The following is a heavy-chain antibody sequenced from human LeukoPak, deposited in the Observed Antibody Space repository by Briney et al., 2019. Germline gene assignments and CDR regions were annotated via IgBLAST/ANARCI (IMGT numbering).Heavy chain of an antibody. J-gene: IGHJ4*02. D-gene: IGHD4-17*01. V-gene: IGHV4-59*08. Sequence: SETLSLTCTVSGGSISSYYWSWIRQPPGKGLEWIGYIYYSGSTNYNPSLKSRVTISVDTSKNQFSLQLSSVTAADTAVYYCARQGEVGDYFDYWGQGTLVTVSS. CDR3: ARQGEVGDYFDY. CDR2: IYYSGST. CDR1: GGSISSYY.